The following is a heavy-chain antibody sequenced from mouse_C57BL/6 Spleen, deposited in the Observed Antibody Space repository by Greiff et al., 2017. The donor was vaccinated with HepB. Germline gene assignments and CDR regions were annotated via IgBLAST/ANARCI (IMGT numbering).Heavy chain of an antibody. CDR2: INPNYGTT. D-gene: IGHD1-1*01. J-gene: IGHJ3*01. Sequence: VQLQQSGPELVKPGASVKISCKASGYSFTDYNMNWVKQSNGKRLEWIGVINPNYGTTSYNQKFKGKATLTVDQSSSTAYMQLNSLTSEDSAVYYCAREGNYYGSRTGFAYWGQGTLVTVSA. V-gene: IGHV1-39*01. CDR3: AREGNYYGSRTGFAY. CDR1: GYSFTDYN.